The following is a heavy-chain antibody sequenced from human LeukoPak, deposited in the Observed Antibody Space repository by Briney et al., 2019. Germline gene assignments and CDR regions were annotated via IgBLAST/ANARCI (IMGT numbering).Heavy chain of an antibody. CDR1: GFTFSSHA. V-gene: IGHV3-23*01. J-gene: IGHJ4*02. CDR3: AKVPSPYFLRYYDY. CDR2: ISGSGGST. Sequence: PGGSLRLSCAASGFTFSSHAMSWVRQAPGKGLDRVSGISGSGGSTYYADSVKGRFTISRDNSKNTLYLQMNSLRAEDTAVYYCAKVPSPYFLRYYDYWGQGTLVTVSS. D-gene: IGHD2-21*01.